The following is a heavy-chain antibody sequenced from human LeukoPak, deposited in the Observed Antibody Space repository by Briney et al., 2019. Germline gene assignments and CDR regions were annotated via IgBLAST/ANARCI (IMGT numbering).Heavy chain of an antibody. CDR1: GDSISSSSYY. J-gene: IGHJ6*03. CDR3: ARLPATASYYYYYMDV. CDR2: FYYSGST. Sequence: SETLSPTCTVSGDSISSSSYYWGWIRQPPGKGLEWIGSFYYSGSTYYNPSLKSRVTISVDASKNQFSLRLTPVTAADAAVYYCARLPATASYYYYYMDVWGKGTTVTFSS. V-gene: IGHV4-39*07.